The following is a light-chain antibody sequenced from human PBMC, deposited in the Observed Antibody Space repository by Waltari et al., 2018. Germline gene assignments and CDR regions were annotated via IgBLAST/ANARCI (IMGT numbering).Light chain of an antibody. CDR1: QGVGNY. CDR3: QKYDFLPAT. CDR2: HAS. J-gene: IGKJ1*01. V-gene: IGKV3-20*01. Sequence: EIVLPQSPGPLSLSPGERATLSCRASQGVGNYLAWFQQRPGQAPRILLSHASIRATGIPDMFSGSGSGTDFSLTISRLEPEDFAVYYCQKYDFLPATFGQGTTVEIK.